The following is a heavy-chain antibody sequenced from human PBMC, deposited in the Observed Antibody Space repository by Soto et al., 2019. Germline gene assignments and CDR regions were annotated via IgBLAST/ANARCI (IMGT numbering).Heavy chain of an antibody. CDR3: ARAPGALVRAANDGMDV. V-gene: IGHV4-4*02. J-gene: IGHJ6*02. CDR2: IYHSGST. Sequence: QVQLQESGPGLVKPSGHLSLTCAASGGSINSSNWWSWVRQPPGKGLEWIGEIYHSGSTKYNTSHKSRVTISVDKAKTRFSRKLSSVTAADTAVYYCARAPGALVRAANDGMDVWGQGTTVTVSS. CDR1: GGSINSSNW. D-gene: IGHD2-2*01.